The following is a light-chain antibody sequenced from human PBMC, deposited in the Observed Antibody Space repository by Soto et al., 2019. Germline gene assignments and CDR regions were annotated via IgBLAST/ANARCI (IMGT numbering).Light chain of an antibody. V-gene: IGKV1-39*01. CDR3: QQTYTTPLT. J-gene: IGKJ4*01. CDR1: QSIRNY. CDR2: FAS. Sequence: DFQMTQSPSSLSASVGDRVTITCRASQSIRNYLNWYQQKPGKAPKLLIDFASSLQSGVPSRFRGSGSGTDFTLTISSLQPADFATYYCQQTYTTPLTFGGGTKVEIK.